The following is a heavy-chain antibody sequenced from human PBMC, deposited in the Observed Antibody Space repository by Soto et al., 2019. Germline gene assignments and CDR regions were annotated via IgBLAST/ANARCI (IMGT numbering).Heavy chain of an antibody. CDR1: GFTFSSYG. J-gene: IGHJ6*02. CDR3: VKEGSSGGPYFYDMDV. Sequence: QVQLVESGGGVVQPGRSLRLSCAASGFTFSSYGMHWVRQAPGKGLEWVAVISYDGRNKYYADAVKGRFTISRDNSKNTVYLQMSSLRAEDTAVYYCVKEGSSGGPYFYDMDVWGQGTTVTVSS. CDR2: ISYDGRNK. D-gene: IGHD6-19*01. V-gene: IGHV3-30*18.